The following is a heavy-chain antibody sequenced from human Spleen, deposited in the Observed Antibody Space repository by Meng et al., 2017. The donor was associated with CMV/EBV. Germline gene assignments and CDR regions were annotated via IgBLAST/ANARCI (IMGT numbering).Heavy chain of an antibody. CDR1: GGSISLGIYY. Sequence: VSGGSISLGIYYWGWVRQFPGRGLESIGRIYYTGDIFYNPSLKGRLTIAPDTSKNQWSLSLKFMTVADAAVYYCVRIRVGHSSPIDFWGRGTLVTVSS. J-gene: IGHJ4*01. V-gene: IGHV4-31*02. CDR2: IYYTGDI. CDR3: VRIRVGHSSPIDF. D-gene: IGHD1-26*01.